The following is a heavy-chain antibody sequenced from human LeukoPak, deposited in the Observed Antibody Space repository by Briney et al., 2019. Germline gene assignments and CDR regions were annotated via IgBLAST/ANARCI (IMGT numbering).Heavy chain of an antibody. V-gene: IGHV3-23*01. CDR3: AKEREAYCSGGSCYGSDKLFPADY. J-gene: IGHJ4*02. D-gene: IGHD2-15*01. CDR1: GFTFSSYA. CDR2: ISGTGGST. Sequence: GGSLRLSCAASGFTFSSYAMTWVRQAPRKGLEWVSSISGTGGSTFYADSEKSRFTISRDNSKNTLYLQMNSLRAEDTAIYYCAKEREAYCSGGSCYGSDKLFPADYWGQGTLVTVSS.